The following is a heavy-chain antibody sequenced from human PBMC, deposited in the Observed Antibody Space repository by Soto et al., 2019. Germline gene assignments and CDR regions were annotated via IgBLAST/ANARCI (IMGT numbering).Heavy chain of an antibody. CDR3: ARERGGYSYGYY. J-gene: IGHJ4*02. CDR2: VNIYNDKT. Sequence: QVQLVQSGAEVKKPGASVQISCKASGYTFSSYGISWVRQAPGQGLEWMGWVNIYNDKTTYAQKFQGRVTMTTDTSTSTVYLALRSLRSDDTGVYYCARERGGYSYGYYWGQGTLVTVSS. V-gene: IGHV1-18*01. CDR1: GYTFSSYG. D-gene: IGHD5-18*01.